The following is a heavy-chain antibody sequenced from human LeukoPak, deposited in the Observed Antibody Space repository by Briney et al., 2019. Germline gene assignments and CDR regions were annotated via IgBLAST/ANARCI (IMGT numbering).Heavy chain of an antibody. D-gene: IGHD3-10*01. CDR3: ARDGYYGSGSYVDY. CDR1: GFNFRSYA. Sequence: GGSLRVSCAASGFNFRSYAMHWVHQAPGKGLEWVALIWYDGSNTYYGDSVKGRFTISRDNPKNTLYLQMSSLRGEDTAVYYCARDGYYGSGSYVDYWGQGTLVTVSS. J-gene: IGHJ4*02. CDR2: IWYDGSNT. V-gene: IGHV3-33*08.